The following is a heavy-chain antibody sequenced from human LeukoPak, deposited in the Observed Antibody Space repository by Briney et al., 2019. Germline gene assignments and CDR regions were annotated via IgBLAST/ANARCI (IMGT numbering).Heavy chain of an antibody. CDR1: GFTFSSYE. Sequence: PGGSLRLSCAASGFTFSSYEMNWVRQAPGKGLEGVSYINSSGSTIYYADSVKGRFTISRDNAKNSLYLQMNSLRAEDTAVYYCARADTAILRFDPWGQGTLSPSPQ. D-gene: IGHD5-18*01. CDR2: INSSGSTI. V-gene: IGHV3-48*03. CDR3: ARADTAILRFDP. J-gene: IGHJ5*02.